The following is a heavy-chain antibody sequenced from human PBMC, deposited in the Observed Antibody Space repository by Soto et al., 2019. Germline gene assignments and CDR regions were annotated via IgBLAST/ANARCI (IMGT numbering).Heavy chain of an antibody. CDR2: IGTAGDT. Sequence: EVQLVESGGGLVQPGVSLRLSCAASGFTFSSYDMHWVRQATGTGLEWVSAIGTAGDTYYPGSVKGRFTISRENAKNSLYLQMNSLRAGDTAVYYCARSITLGFAFDIWGQGTMVTVSS. CDR3: ARSITLGFAFDI. CDR1: GFTFSSYD. D-gene: IGHD1-20*01. V-gene: IGHV3-13*01. J-gene: IGHJ3*02.